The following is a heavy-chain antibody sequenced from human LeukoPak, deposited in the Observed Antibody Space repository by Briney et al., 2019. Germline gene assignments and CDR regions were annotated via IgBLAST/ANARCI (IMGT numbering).Heavy chain of an antibody. V-gene: IGHV3-23*01. J-gene: IGHJ3*02. CDR2: ISGSGGRT. Sequence: QPGGSLRLSCAASGFTFSSYAMSWVRQAPGKGLEWVSAISGSGGRTYYADSVKGRFTISRDNSKNTLYLQMNSLRAEDTAVYYCAQDGLGTYYDSSGPEADDAFDIWGQGTMVTVSS. CDR1: GFTFSSYA. D-gene: IGHD3-22*01. CDR3: AQDGLGTYYDSSGPEADDAFDI.